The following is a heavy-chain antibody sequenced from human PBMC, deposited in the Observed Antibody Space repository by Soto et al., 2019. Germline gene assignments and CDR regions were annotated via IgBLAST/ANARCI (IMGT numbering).Heavy chain of an antibody. CDR2: ISGSGGST. D-gene: IGHD5-18*01. J-gene: IGHJ6*02. CDR1: GFTFSSYA. V-gene: IGHV3-23*01. Sequence: GGSLRLSCAASGFTFSSYAMSWVRQAPGKGLEWVSAISGSGGSTYYADSVKGRFTISRDNSKNTLYLQMNSLRAEDTAVYYCAQGVDTAMGYYYYYGMDVWGQGTTVTVSS. CDR3: AQGVDTAMGYYYYYGMDV.